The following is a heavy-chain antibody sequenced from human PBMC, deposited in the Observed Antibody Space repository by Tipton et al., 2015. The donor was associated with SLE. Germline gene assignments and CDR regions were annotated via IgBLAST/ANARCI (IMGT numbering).Heavy chain of an antibody. CDR1: GFNFWTSS. Sequence: GSLRLSCAASGFNFWTSSMSWVRQAPGKGLEWVSAISGSGGSTFYADSVKGRFTISRDNSKNTLSLQMNSLRAEDTAIYYCAKEGSGFVTACGVDCYSDYWGQGTLVTVSS. CDR3: AKEGSGFVTACGVDCYSDY. V-gene: IGHV3-23*01. D-gene: IGHD2-21*01. J-gene: IGHJ4*02. CDR2: ISGSGGST.